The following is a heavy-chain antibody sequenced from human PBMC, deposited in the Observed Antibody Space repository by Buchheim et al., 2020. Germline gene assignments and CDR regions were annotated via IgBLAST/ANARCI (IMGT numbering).Heavy chain of an antibody. V-gene: IGHV3-23*01. CDR1: GFTFSTYG. Sequence: EVQLLESGGGLVQPGGSLRLSCAASGFTFSTYGMSWVRQAPGKGLEWVSAITASGAGTYYADSVRGRFTISRDNSKNTLYLQMIGLRADDTAVYYCAKDWNDFDYWGQGTL. J-gene: IGHJ4*02. CDR2: ITASGAGT. CDR3: AKDWNDFDY. D-gene: IGHD1-1*01.